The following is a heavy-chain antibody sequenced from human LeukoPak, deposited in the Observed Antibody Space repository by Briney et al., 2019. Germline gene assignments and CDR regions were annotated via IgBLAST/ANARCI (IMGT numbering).Heavy chain of an antibody. V-gene: IGHV4-39*01. D-gene: IGHD3-22*01. CDR2: IYYSGST. CDR3: ARHARARHYDSSGYCPDY. CDR1: GGSTSSSSYY. J-gene: IGHJ4*02. Sequence: SETLSLTCTVSGGSTSSSSYYWGWIRQPPGKGLEWIGSIYYSGSTFYNPSLKNRVTISVDTSKNQFSLKLSSVTAADTAVYYCARHARARHYDSSGYCPDYWGQGTLVTVSS.